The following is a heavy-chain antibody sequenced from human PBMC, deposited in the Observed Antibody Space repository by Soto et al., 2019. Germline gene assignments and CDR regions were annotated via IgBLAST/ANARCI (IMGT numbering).Heavy chain of an antibody. CDR2: IKSKSDSGTT. V-gene: IGHV3-15*01. CDR3: TTDPSGSPLPSGDFDY. J-gene: IGHJ4*02. CDR1: GFTFSNAW. Sequence: SLTLSCAAAGFTFSNAWMSWVRQAPGQGHEWVGRIKSKSDSGTTDYAAPVRGRFTISRDDSKNTLDLQMNSLKTEDTAVYYCTTDPSGSPLPSGDFDYWGQGTLVTVSS. D-gene: IGHD1-26*01.